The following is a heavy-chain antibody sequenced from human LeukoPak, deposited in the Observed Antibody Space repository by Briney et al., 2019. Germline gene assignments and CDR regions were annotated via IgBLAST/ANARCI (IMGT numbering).Heavy chain of an antibody. Sequence: GGSLRLSCAASGFTFSSYSMNWVRQAPGKGLEWVSYISDSSSIYYADSVKGRFTISRDNANNSLYLQMNSLRAEDTAVYYCARDRDWNSGFDYWGQGTLVTVSS. J-gene: IGHJ4*02. CDR2: ISDSSSI. CDR1: GFTFSSYS. V-gene: IGHV3-48*04. CDR3: ARDRDWNSGFDY. D-gene: IGHD1-7*01.